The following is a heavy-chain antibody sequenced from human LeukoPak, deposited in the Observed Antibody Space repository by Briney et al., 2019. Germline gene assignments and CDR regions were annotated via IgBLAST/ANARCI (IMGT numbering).Heavy chain of an antibody. J-gene: IGHJ4*02. Sequence: GGSLRLSCLTSGFTLSTNAISWVRQAPGKGLEWISGISGSGASTYYADSVKGRFTISRDDSRNTLYLQMNSLRGDDTAVYYCAKDVGKWESLHFFDYWGQGTLVTVSS. CDR2: ISGSGAST. D-gene: IGHD1-26*01. CDR3: AKDVGKWESLHFFDY. CDR1: GFTLSTNA. V-gene: IGHV3-23*01.